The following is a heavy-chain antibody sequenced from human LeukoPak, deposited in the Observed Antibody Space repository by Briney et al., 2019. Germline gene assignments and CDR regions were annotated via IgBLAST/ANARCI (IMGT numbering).Heavy chain of an antibody. CDR1: GGSISSGDSY. CDR3: ARNGYCSGGSCYSNNAFDV. Sequence: ASQTLSLTCTVSGGSISSGDSYWSWIRQLPGKGLEWIGYIYYSGTTYYNPSLKSRLTMSVDTSKNQFSLKLSSVTAADTAVYYCARNGYCSGGSCYSNNAFDVWGQGTMAPVSS. D-gene: IGHD2-15*01. V-gene: IGHV4-31*03. CDR2: IYYSGTT. J-gene: IGHJ3*01.